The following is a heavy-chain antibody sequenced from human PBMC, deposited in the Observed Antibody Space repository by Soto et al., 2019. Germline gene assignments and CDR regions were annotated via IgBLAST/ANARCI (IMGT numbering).Heavy chain of an antibody. CDR2: INPNSGGT. CDR1: GYTFTGYY. V-gene: IGHV1-2*02. J-gene: IGHJ5*02. CDR3: ARDAGNILSAFGPTTNWFDP. D-gene: IGHD3-10*01. Sequence: GASVKVSCKASGYTFTGYYMHWVRQAPGQGLEWMGWINPNSGGTSYAQKFQGRVTMTRDTSISTSYMELSSLRSDDTAVYYCARDAGNILSAFGPTTNWFDPWGQGSLVTVSS.